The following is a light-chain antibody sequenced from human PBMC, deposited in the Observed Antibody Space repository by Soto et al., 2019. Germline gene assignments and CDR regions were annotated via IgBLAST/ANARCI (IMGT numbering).Light chain of an antibody. CDR2: EVT. CDR3: SSYTTTSTYV. CDR1: SGDVGGYDY. Sequence: QSALTQPASVSGSPGQSITISCTGTSGDVGGYDYVSWYQHHPGKAPKFMIYEVTNRPSGVSHRFSGSKSGNTASLTISGLQAEDEADYYCSSYTTTSTYVFGTGTKVTVL. J-gene: IGLJ1*01. V-gene: IGLV2-14*01.